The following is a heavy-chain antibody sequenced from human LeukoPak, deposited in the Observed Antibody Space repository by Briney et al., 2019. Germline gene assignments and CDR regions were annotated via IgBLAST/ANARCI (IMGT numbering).Heavy chain of an antibody. CDR2: IIPIFGTA. CDR3: AREPQIVVVVAATGIGAFDI. V-gene: IGHV1-69*05. Sequence: SVKVSCKASGGTFSSYAISWVRQAPGQGLEWMGGIIPIFGTANYAQKFQGRVTITTDESTSTPYIELSSLRSEDTAVYDCAREPQIVVVVAATGIGAFDIWGQGTMVTVSS. CDR1: GGTFSSYA. D-gene: IGHD2-15*01. J-gene: IGHJ3*02.